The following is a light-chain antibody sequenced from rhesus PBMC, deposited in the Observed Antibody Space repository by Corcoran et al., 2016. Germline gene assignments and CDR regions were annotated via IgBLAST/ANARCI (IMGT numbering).Light chain of an antibody. CDR1: EIVHNY. CDR3: QHNYGTPFT. J-gene: IGKJ3*01. CDR2: KAS. Sequence: DIQMTQSPSSLSASVGDRVTITCRTSEIVHNYLNWYQRKPGKAPKLLIYKASTLQSGVPSRFSGRGFVTYYTFTTSSLQSEDVATYYCQHNYGTPFTFGPWTKLDIK. V-gene: IGKV1-74*01.